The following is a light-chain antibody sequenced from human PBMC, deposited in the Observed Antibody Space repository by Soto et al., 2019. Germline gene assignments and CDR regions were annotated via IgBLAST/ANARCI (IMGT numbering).Light chain of an antibody. Sequence: QSVLTQPPSASGSPGQSVTISCTGTSSDVGGYNYVSWYQQHPGKAPKLMIYEVSKRPSGVPDRFSGSKSGNTASLTVSGLQAEDEADYYCSSYAGFEVVFGGGTKLTVL. CDR1: SSDVGGYNY. CDR3: SSYAGFEVV. J-gene: IGLJ2*01. CDR2: EVS. V-gene: IGLV2-8*01.